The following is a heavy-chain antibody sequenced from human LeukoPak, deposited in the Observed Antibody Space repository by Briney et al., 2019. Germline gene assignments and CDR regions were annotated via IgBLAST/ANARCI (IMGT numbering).Heavy chain of an antibody. J-gene: IGHJ4*02. CDR1: GGSISSSSYY. D-gene: IGHD4-17*01. CDR2: IYYSGST. CDR3: ARDALNDYGDYYDY. Sequence: SETLSLTCTVSGGSISSSSYYWSWIRQPPGKGLEWIGYIYYSGSTNYNPSLKSRVTISVDTSKNQFSLKLSSVTAADTAVYYCARDALNDYGDYYDYWGQGTLVTVSS. V-gene: IGHV4-61*01.